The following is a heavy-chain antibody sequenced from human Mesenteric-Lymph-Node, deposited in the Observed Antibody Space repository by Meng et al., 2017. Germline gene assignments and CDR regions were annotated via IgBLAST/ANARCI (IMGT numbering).Heavy chain of an antibody. Sequence: GESLKISCAASGFTFSNAWMSWVRQAPGKGLEWVGRIKSKTDGGTTDYAAHVKGRFTITRDDSKNTLYLQMNSPKTEDTAVYYCARGAEAGHWGQGTLVTVSS. CDR3: ARGAEAGH. CDR2: IKSKTDGGTT. D-gene: IGHD6-13*01. CDR1: GFTFSNAW. V-gene: IGHV3-15*01. J-gene: IGHJ4*02.